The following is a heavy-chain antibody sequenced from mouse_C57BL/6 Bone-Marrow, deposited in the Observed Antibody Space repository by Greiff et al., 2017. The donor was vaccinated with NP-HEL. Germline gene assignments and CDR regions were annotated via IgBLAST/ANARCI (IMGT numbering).Heavy chain of an antibody. CDR3: ARDGTGFDY. CDR2: INYDGSST. D-gene: IGHD4-1*01. Sequence: EVHLVESEGGLVQPGSSMKLSCTASGFTFSDYYMAWVRQVPEKGLEWVANINYDGSSTYYMDSLKSRFIISRDNAKNILYLQMSSLKSDDTATYYCARDGTGFDYWGQGTTLTVSS. CDR1: GFTFSDYY. J-gene: IGHJ2*01. V-gene: IGHV5-16*01.